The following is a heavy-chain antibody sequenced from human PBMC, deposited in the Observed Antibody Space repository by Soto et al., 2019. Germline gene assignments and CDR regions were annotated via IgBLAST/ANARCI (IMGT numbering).Heavy chain of an antibody. CDR3: ARDGMTTVIAYYYYYGMDV. V-gene: IGHV1-18*01. Sequence: ASVKVSCKASGYTFTSYGISWVRQAPGQGLEWMGWISAYNGNTNYAQKLQGRVTMTTDTSTSTAYMELRSLRSDDTAVYYCARDGMTTVIAYYYYYGMDVWGQGTTVTVSS. CDR2: ISAYNGNT. CDR1: GYTFTSYG. J-gene: IGHJ6*02. D-gene: IGHD4-17*01.